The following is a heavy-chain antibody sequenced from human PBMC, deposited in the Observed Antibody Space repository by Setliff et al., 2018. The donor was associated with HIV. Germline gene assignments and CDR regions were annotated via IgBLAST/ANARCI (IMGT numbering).Heavy chain of an antibody. D-gene: IGHD5-12*01. J-gene: IGHJ4*02. CDR1: GGSMASSNYY. CDR3: ARTDIEAGHNHFDY. V-gene: IGHV4-39*07. Sequence: SETLSLTCTVSGGSMASSNYYWGWIRQSPGRGLEWIGSISSSGSTTYHPSLRSRVTVSAATSKNQFSLKLSSVTAADTAVYYCARTDIEAGHNHFDYWGQGTLVTVS. CDR2: ISSSGST.